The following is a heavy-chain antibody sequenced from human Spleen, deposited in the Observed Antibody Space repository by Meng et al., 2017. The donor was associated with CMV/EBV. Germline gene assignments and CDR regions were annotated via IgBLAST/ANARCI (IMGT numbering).Heavy chain of an antibody. J-gene: IGHJ4*02. CDR1: GFTFSGFG. D-gene: IGHD3-16*01. CDR3: AKIWGAFDS. CDR2: IYSGGRRT. V-gene: IGHV3-23*03. Sequence: LRLSFAASGFTFSGFGMSWVRQAPGKGLEWVSVIYSGGRRTYYADSVKGRFTISRDDSKNTLSLRMNDLRVEDTAVYYCAKIWGAFDSWGQGTLVTVSS.